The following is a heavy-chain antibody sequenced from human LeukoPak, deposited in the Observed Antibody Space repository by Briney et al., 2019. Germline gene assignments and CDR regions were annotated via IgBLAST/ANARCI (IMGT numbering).Heavy chain of an antibody. Sequence: ASVKVSCKASGGTFSSYAISWVRQAPGQGLEWMGGIIPIFGTANYAQKFQGRVTITADESTSTAYMELSSLRSEDTAVYYCARATVDTAMVELGYYFDYWSQGTLVTVSS. J-gene: IGHJ4*02. V-gene: IGHV1-69*13. D-gene: IGHD5-18*01. CDR2: IIPIFGTA. CDR3: ARATVDTAMVELGYYFDY. CDR1: GGTFSSYA.